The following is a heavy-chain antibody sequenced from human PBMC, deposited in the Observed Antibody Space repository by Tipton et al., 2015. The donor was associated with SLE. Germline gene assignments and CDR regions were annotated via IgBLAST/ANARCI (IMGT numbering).Heavy chain of an antibody. D-gene: IGHD2-15*01. Sequence: SLRLSCAASGFTFSSYAMSWVRQAPGKGLEWVSAISGSGGSTYYADSVKGRFTISRDNSKNTLYLQMNSLRAEDTAVYYCAREGRIVVVVAAVDYWGQGTLVTVSS. CDR2: ISGSGGST. CDR3: AREGRIVVVVAAVDY. CDR1: GFTFSSYA. V-gene: IGHV3-23*01. J-gene: IGHJ4*02.